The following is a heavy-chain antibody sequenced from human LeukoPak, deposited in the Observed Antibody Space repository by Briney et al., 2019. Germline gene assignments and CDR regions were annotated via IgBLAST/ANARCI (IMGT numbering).Heavy chain of an antibody. CDR1: GFTFSSYW. Sequence: GGSLRLTCAASGFTFSSYWMHWVRQAPGKGLVWVARINSDGSSTNDADSVKGRFTISRDNAKNTLYLQMSSLRAEDTAMYYCARAVYYSNYLGYWGQGTLVTVSS. J-gene: IGHJ4*01. D-gene: IGHD3-10*01. CDR2: INSDGSST. CDR3: ARAVYYSNYLGY. V-gene: IGHV3-74*01.